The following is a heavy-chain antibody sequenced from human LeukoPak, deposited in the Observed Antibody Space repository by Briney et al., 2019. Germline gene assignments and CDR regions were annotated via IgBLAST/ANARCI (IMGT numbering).Heavy chain of an antibody. CDR2: ISYDGSNK. CDR3: AKDTRWVAKGTDY. J-gene: IGHJ4*02. V-gene: IGHV3-30*18. CDR1: GFTFSSYG. Sequence: GGSLRLSCAASGFTFSSYGMHWVRQAPSKGLEWVAVISYDGSNKYYADSVKGRFTISRDNSKNTLYLQMNSLRAEDTAVYYCAKDTRWVAKGTDYWGQGTLVTVSS. D-gene: IGHD5-12*01.